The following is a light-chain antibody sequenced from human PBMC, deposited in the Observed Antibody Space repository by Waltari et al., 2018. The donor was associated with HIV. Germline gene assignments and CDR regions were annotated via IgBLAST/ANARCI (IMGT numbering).Light chain of an antibody. CDR2: WAS. J-gene: IGKJ5*01. V-gene: IGKV4-1*01. CDR3: QQYYSTPIT. CDR1: QSVLYSSNNKNY. Sequence: DIVMTQSPDSLAVSLGERATINCKSSQSVLYSSNNKNYLAWYQQKLGQPPKLLIYWASTRESGVPDRFSGSGSGTDFTLTISSLQAEDVAVYYCQQYYSTPITFGQGTRLEIK.